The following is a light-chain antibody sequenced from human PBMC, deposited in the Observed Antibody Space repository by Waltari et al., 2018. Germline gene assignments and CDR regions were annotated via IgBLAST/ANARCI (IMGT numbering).Light chain of an antibody. CDR3: QVWHSSSSDQYV. Sequence: SYALTQPPSVSVAPGQTAKIPCGGHIIGSHSVHWYQQKPGQAPVLVVYDDADRPSGIPERFSGSNSGNPATLNISRVEAGDEADYYCQVWHSSSSDQYVCGIGSKVTVL. CDR1: IIGSHS. J-gene: IGLJ1*01. CDR2: DDA. V-gene: IGLV3-21*02.